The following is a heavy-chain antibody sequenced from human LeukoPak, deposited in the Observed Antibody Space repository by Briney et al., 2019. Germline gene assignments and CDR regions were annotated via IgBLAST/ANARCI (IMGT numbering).Heavy chain of an antibody. CDR1: GGTFSIYA. V-gene: IGHV1-69*13. J-gene: IGHJ4*02. CDR3: ARDSSGVSTRPDDY. D-gene: IGHD2-2*01. CDR2: IIPIFGTA. Sequence: ASVKVSCKASGGTFSIYAISWVRQAPGQGLEWMGGIIPIFGTANYAQKFQGRVTITADESTSTAYMELSSLRSEDTAVYYCARDSSGVSTRPDDYWGQGTLVTVSS.